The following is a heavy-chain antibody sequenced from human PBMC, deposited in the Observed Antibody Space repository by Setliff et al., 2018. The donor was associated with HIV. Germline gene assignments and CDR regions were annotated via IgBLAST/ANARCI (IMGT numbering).Heavy chain of an antibody. V-gene: IGHV3-15*01. Sequence: GGSLRLSCAASGFTFTNAWMSWVRQAPGKGLEWVGRIKTTAEGGTTDYTAPVKGRSTISRDDSRNTLSLHMSDLKTEDTGVYYCAADVPNFSDDYIPIDYWGRGTLVTVSS. J-gene: IGHJ4*02. CDR1: GFTFTNAW. CDR3: AADVPNFSDDYIPIDY. D-gene: IGHD4-4*01. CDR2: IKTTAEGGTT.